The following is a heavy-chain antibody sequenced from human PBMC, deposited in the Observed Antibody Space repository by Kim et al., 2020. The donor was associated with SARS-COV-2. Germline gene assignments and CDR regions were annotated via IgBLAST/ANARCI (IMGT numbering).Heavy chain of an antibody. CDR3: ARGIAAPI. D-gene: IGHD6-6*01. Sequence: GSSTTYADSVKGRFTNSRDNTKNTLYLQMNSLRAEDTAVYYCARGIAAPIWGQGTLVTVSS. V-gene: IGHV3-74*03. J-gene: IGHJ4*02. CDR2: GSST.